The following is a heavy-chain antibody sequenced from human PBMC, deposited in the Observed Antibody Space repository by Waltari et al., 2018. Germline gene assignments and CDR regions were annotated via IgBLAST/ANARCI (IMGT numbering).Heavy chain of an antibody. Sequence: DVQLVESGGGLVKPGGSLTLACAASGFRFSDYAMNWVRQGPGKGLEWVSSSSSRSKDIYYADSVKGRFTISRDNAKKFLYLEMNALSADDTAVYYCARDNWTPNFYDKSGYVWGQGALVSVSS. CDR3: ARDNWTPNFYDKSGYV. D-gene: IGHD3-22*01. CDR1: GFRFSDYA. V-gene: IGHV3-21*02. CDR2: SSSRSKDI. J-gene: IGHJ4*02.